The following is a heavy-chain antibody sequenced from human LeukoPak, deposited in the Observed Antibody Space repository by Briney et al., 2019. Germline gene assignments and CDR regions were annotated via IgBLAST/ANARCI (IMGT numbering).Heavy chain of an antibody. Sequence: SETLSLTCTVSGYSISSGYYWGWIRQPPGKGLEWIGSIYYSGSTYYNPSLKSRVTISVDTSKNQFSLKLSSVTAADTAVYYCARLRKVGATSRAFDIWGQGTMVTVSS. D-gene: IGHD1-26*01. V-gene: IGHV4-38-2*02. CDR3: ARLRKVGATSRAFDI. CDR1: GYSISSGYY. J-gene: IGHJ3*02. CDR2: IYYSGST.